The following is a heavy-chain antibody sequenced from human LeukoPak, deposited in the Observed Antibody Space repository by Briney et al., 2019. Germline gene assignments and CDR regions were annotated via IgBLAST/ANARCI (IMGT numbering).Heavy chain of an antibody. CDR2: IYYSGST. J-gene: IGHJ4*02. Sequence: SETLSLTCAVYGGSFSGYYWSWIRQPPGKGLEWIGYIYYSGSTNYNPSLKGRVTISVDTSKNQFSLKLSSVTAADTAVYYCARVTNYSNLDYWGQGTLVTVSS. CDR3: ARVTNYSNLDY. D-gene: IGHD4-11*01. CDR1: GGSFSGYY. V-gene: IGHV4-59*01.